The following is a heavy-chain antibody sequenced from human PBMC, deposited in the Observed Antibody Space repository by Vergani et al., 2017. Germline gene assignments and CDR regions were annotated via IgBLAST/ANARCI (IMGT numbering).Heavy chain of an antibody. D-gene: IGHD3-16*02. CDR3: ASIARAPTRRNPPPDY. J-gene: IGHJ4*02. V-gene: IGHV4-34*01. CDR1: GGSFCDYY. CDR2: VNHGGST. Sequence: QVQLQEWGAGLLKTSETLSLTCGVSGGSFCDYYWSWIRQAPGMGLEWIGEVNHGGSTNYNPSLKSRVSISVDTSKNQFSLQLTSVTAADSALYFCASIARAPTRRNPPPDYWGQGILVTVSS.